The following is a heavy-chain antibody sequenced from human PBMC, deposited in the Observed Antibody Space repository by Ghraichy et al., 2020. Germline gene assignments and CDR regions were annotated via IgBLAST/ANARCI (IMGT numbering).Heavy chain of an antibody. Sequence: SETLSLTCAVSGGSISSGGYSWSWIRQPPGKGLEWIGYIYHSGSTYYNPSLKSRVTISVDRSKNQFSLKLSSVTAADTAVYYCARGPYYYGSGSYYNFDYWGQGTLVTVSS. CDR3: ARGPYYYGSGSYYNFDY. D-gene: IGHD3-10*01. CDR1: GGSISSGGYS. V-gene: IGHV4-30-2*01. CDR2: IYHSGST. J-gene: IGHJ4*02.